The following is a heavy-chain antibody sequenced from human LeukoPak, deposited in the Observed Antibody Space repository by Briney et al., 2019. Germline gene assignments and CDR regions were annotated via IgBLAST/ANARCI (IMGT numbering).Heavy chain of an antibody. J-gene: IGHJ4*02. CDR2: INHSGST. Sequence: HPSETLSLTCAVYGGSFNGYYWSWIRQPPGKGLEWIGEINHSGSTNYNPSLKSRVTISVDTSKNQVSLKLSSVTAADTAVYYCARGRCGQWLVRYFDYWGQGTLVTVSS. D-gene: IGHD6-19*01. V-gene: IGHV4-34*01. CDR3: ARGRCGQWLVRYFDY. CDR1: GGSFNGYY.